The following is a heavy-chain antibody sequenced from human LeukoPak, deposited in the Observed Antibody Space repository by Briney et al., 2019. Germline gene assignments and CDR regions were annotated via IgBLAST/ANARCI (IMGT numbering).Heavy chain of an antibody. CDR2: IYHSGGT. D-gene: IGHD1-26*01. J-gene: IGHJ4*02. Sequence: PSETLSLTCTVSGDVISSGYYWSWIRQPPGKGLEWIGYIYHSGGTYYNPSLKSRVSISVDKSNNQFSLKVNSVTAADTAVYYCARDPRPGCTSGSCNLSYFDFWGQGILVTVSS. CDR3: ARDPRPGCTSGSCNLSYFDF. V-gene: IGHV4-38-2*02. CDR1: GDVISSGYY.